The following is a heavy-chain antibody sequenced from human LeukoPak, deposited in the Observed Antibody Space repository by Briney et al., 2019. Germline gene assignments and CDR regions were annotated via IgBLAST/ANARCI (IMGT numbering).Heavy chain of an antibody. CDR2: IYYSRST. Sequence: SETLSLTCTVSGGSISSGSYYWSWIRQPPGKGLEWIGYIYYSRSTNYNPSLKSRVTISLDTSKNQFSLNLSSVTAADTAVYYCARVRYYDLLTGYLKYWFDPWGQGTLVTVSS. CDR3: ARVRYYDLLTGYLKYWFDP. J-gene: IGHJ5*02. V-gene: IGHV4-61*01. CDR1: GGSISSGSYY. D-gene: IGHD3-9*01.